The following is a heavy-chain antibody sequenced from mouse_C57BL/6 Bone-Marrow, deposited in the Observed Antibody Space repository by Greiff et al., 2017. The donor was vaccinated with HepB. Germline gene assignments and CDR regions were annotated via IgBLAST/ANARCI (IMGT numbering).Heavy chain of an antibody. Sequence: EVQWVESGGGLVKPGGSLKLSCAASGFTFSDYGMHWVRQAPEKGLEWVAYISSGSSTIYYADTVKGRFTISRDNAKNTLFLQMTSLRSEDTAMYYCARRAIYYDYDGGFAYWGQGTLVTVSA. CDR1: GFTFSDYG. CDR2: ISSGSSTI. J-gene: IGHJ3*01. D-gene: IGHD2-4*01. CDR3: ARRAIYYDYDGGFAY. V-gene: IGHV5-17*01.